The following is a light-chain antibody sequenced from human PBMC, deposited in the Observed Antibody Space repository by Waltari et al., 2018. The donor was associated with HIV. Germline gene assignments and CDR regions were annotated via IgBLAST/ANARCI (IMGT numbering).Light chain of an antibody. CDR3: QSYDSSNHVV. CDR1: SGSIASNY. CDR2: EDN. Sequence: NFMLTQPHSVSESPGKTVTISCTRSSGSIASNYVQWYQQRPGSSPTTVIYEDNQRPSGVPDRFSGSIDSSSNSASLTISGLKTEDEADYYCQSYDSSNHVVF. J-gene: IGLJ2*01. V-gene: IGLV6-57*01.